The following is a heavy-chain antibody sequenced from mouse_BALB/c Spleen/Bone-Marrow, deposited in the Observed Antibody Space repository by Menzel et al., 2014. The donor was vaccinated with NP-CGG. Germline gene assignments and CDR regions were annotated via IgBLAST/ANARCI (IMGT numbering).Heavy chain of an antibody. D-gene: IGHD2-1*01. CDR1: GYTFINYW. CDR2: INPSTAYT. Sequence: VQLQQSGAELAKPGVSVKMSCKASGYTFINYWIHWVKQRPGQGLEWIGYINPSTAYTAYNQKFQDKTTLTADKSSSTAYMQLSSLTSEDSAVYYCARGNYEAMDYWGQGTSVTVSS. V-gene: IGHV1-7*01. CDR3: ARGNYEAMDY. J-gene: IGHJ4*01.